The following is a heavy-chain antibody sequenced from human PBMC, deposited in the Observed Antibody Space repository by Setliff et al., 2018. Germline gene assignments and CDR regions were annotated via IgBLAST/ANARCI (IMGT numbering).Heavy chain of an antibody. Sequence: PSETLSLTCTVSGGSISSSSYYWGWIRRPPGKGLEWIGSIYYSGSTYYNPSLKSRVTISVDTSKNQFSLKLSSVTAADTAVYYCARRRLYSSSWFEGAFDIWGQGTMVTVSS. CDR1: GGSISSSSYY. CDR3: ARRRLYSSSWFEGAFDI. CDR2: IYYSGST. D-gene: IGHD6-13*01. J-gene: IGHJ3*02. V-gene: IGHV4-39*01.